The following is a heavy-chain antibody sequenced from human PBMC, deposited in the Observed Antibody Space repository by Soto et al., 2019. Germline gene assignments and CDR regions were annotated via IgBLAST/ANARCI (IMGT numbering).Heavy chain of an antibody. CDR2: ISGSGGST. D-gene: IGHD3-22*01. V-gene: IGHV3-23*01. Sequence: HPGGSLRLSCAASGFTFSSYAMSWVRQAPGKGPEWVSAISGSGGSTYYADSVKGRFTISRDNSKNTLYLQMNSLRAEDTAVYYCAKEMSSLGWLLGYWGQGTLVTVSS. J-gene: IGHJ4*02. CDR3: AKEMSSLGWLLGY. CDR1: GFTFSSYA.